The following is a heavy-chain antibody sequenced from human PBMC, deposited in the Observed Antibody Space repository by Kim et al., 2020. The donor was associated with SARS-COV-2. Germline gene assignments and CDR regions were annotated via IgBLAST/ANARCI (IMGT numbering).Heavy chain of an antibody. CDR3: ARENSSGYLGNKEYDY. Sequence: SETLSLTCTVSGGSISSGGYYWSWIRQHPGKGLEWIGYIYYSGSTYYNPSLKSRVTISVDTSKNQFSLKLSSVTAADTAVYYCARENSSGYLGNKEYDYWGQGTLVTVSS. CDR1: GGSISSGGYY. J-gene: IGHJ4*02. D-gene: IGHD3-22*01. CDR2: IYYSGST. V-gene: IGHV4-31*03.